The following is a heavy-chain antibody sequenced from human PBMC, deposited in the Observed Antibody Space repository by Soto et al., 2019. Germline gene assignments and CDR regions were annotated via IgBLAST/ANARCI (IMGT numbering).Heavy chain of an antibody. CDR1: GFTFSSYA. V-gene: IGHV3-30-3*01. CDR3: AREVDTFDY. J-gene: IGHJ4*02. D-gene: IGHD5-18*01. Sequence: QVQLVESGGGVVQPGRSLRLSCAASGFTFSSYAMHWVRQAPGKGLEWVAVISYDGSIKYYADSVKGRFTISRDNSKNTLYLQMNSLRAEDTAVYYCAREVDTFDYWGQGTLVTVSS. CDR2: ISYDGSIK.